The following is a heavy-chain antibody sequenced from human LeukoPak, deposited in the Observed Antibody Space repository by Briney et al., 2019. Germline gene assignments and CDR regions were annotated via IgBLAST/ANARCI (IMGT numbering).Heavy chain of an antibody. V-gene: IGHV1-18*01. CDR3: ARGGGLDILTGYYTDY. CDR1: GYTFTSYG. D-gene: IGHD3-9*01. CDR2: ISAYNGNT. Sequence: ASVKVSCKASGYTFTSYGISWVRQAPGQGLEWMGWISAYNGNTNYAQKFQGRVTITRDTSASTAYMELSSLRSEDTAVYYCARGGGLDILTGYYTDYWGQGTLVTVSS. J-gene: IGHJ4*02.